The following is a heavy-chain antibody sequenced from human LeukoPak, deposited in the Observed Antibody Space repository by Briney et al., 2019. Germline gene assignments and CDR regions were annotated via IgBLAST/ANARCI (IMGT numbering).Heavy chain of an antibody. V-gene: IGHV4-39*01. J-gene: IGHJ4*02. Sequence: SETLSLTCTVSGGSISSSSYYWGWIRQPPGKGLEWIVSIYYSGSTYYNPSLKSRVTISVDTSKNQFSLKLSSVTAADTAVYYCARDGYYYDSSGYYEKMYYFDYWGQGTLVTVSS. CDR1: GGSISSSSYY. CDR3: ARDGYYYDSSGYYEKMYYFDY. CDR2: IYYSGST. D-gene: IGHD3-22*01.